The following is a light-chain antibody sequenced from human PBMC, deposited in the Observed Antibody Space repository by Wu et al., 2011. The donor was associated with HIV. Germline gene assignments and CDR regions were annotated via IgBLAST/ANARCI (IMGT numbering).Light chain of an antibody. Sequence: DILLTQSPGTLSLSPGDRATLSCRASQSVSNYLAWYQQKPGQAPRLLIYDASNRATGIPARFSGSGSGTEFTLTISSMQSEDFAVYYCQQYGRSPITFGQGTRLEIK. CDR3: QQYGRSPIT. V-gene: IGKV3-11*01. CDR1: QSVSNY. J-gene: IGKJ5*01. CDR2: DAS.